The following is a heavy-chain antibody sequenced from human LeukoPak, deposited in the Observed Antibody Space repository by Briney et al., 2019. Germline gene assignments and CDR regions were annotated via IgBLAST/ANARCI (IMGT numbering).Heavy chain of an antibody. CDR2: ISSGGDIM. CDR1: GLRFSDYY. V-gene: IGHV3-11*01. CDR3: ATNLIGAGEYFQQ. D-gene: IGHD2/OR15-2a*01. J-gene: IGHJ1*01. Sequence: SGGSLRLSCAASGLRFSDYYVSWIRQAPGKGLQWVSYISSGGDIMHYADSVKGRFTSSRDNAKNSGYLEMNSLGAEDTAVYYCATNLIGAGEYFQQWARAPWSPSPQ.